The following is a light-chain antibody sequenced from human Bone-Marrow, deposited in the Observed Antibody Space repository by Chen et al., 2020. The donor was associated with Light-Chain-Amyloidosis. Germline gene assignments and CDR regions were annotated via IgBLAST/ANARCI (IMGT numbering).Light chain of an antibody. CDR2: EVT. CDR1: SSDVGGDNH. J-gene: IGLJ1*01. CDR3: SSYTITNTLV. Sequence: QSALTQPASVSGSPGQSITISCTGTSSDVGGDNHVSWYQQHPDNAPKLMIYEVTNRPSWVPDRFSGSKSDNTASLTISGLQTEDEAYYVCSSYTITNTLVFGSGTRVPVL. V-gene: IGLV2-14*01.